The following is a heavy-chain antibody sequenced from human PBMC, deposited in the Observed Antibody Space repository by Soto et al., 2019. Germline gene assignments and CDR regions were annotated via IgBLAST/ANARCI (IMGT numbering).Heavy chain of an antibody. CDR2: IYWDDDN. D-gene: IGHD6-13*01. CDR3: ARLSSTWYPY. V-gene: IGHV2-5*02. CDR1: GFSLTTSGVG. Sequence: QITLKESGPTLVKPTQTLTLTCTFSGFSLTTSGVGVSWIHQPPGKALEWLALIYWDDDNLYSPSLKSRLTITKDTSKNQVVLTMTNMDPVDTATYYCARLSSTWYPYWGQGTLVTVSS. J-gene: IGHJ4*02.